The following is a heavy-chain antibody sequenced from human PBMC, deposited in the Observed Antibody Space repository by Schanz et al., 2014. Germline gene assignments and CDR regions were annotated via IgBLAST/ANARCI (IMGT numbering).Heavy chain of an antibody. J-gene: IGHJ3*02. Sequence: QVQLQESGPGLVKPSQTLSLTCTVSGGSISSGGYSWNWIRQSPGKGLEWIGFISYSGSTYYNPSLKSRVTISVDTSKNQFSLNLSSATAADTAVYYCARDRGHGDLPGDIWGQGTMVTVSS. CDR1: GGSISSGGYS. CDR2: ISYSGST. V-gene: IGHV4-31*03. D-gene: IGHD4-17*01. CDR3: ARDRGHGDLPGDI.